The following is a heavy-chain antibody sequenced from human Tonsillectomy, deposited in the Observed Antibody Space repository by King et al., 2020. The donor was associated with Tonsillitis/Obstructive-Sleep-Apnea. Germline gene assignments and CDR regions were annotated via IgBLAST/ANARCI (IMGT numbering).Heavy chain of an antibody. D-gene: IGHD3-3*01. Sequence: VQLVESGGGLVQPGGSLRLSCAASEFTFSSYEMNWVRQAPGKGLEWVSYISSSGSAIYYADSVKGRFTISRDNAKNSLYLQMNSLRAEDTAVYYCARGPRVFGMVISAYTRTVGGKGTRVTVPS. J-gene: IGHJ6*04. CDR2: ISSSGSAI. CDR3: ARGPRVFGMVISAYTRTV. CDR1: EFTFSSYE. V-gene: IGHV3-48*03.